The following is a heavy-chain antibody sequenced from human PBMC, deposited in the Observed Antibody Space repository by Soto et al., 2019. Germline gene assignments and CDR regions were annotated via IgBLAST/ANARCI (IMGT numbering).Heavy chain of an antibody. J-gene: IGHJ6*02. Sequence: QVQLEQSWAEVKKPVSSVKVSCKASGGTFSNSAISWVRQAHGQGLEWMGGIMPIFRTPDYAQKFQGRVTGTADESTSTAYMELSGLKSDDTAVYYCARDTDRPQLGGNYYYILDVWGQGTTVTVSS. CDR1: GGTFSNSA. CDR3: ARDTDRPQLGGNYYYILDV. V-gene: IGHV1-69*12. CDR2: IMPIFRTP. D-gene: IGHD3-3*02.